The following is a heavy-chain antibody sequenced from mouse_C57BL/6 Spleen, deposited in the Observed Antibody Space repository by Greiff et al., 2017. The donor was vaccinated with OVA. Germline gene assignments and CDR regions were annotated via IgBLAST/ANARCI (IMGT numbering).Heavy chain of an antibody. CDR3: ARPNYGSSYPWFAY. Sequence: VQLQQPGAELVKPGASVKLSCKASGYTFTSYWMHWVKQRPGQGLEWIGMIHPNSGSTNYNEKFKSKATLTVDKSSSTAYMQLSSLTSEDSAVYYCARPNYGSSYPWFAYWGQGTLVTVSA. CDR1: GYTFTSYW. J-gene: IGHJ3*01. CDR2: IHPNSGST. D-gene: IGHD1-1*01. V-gene: IGHV1-64*01.